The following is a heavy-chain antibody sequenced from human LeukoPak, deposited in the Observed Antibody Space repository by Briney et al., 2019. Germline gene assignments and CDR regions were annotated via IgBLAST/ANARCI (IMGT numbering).Heavy chain of an antibody. D-gene: IGHD5-12*01. V-gene: IGHV3-73*01. CDR3: TRQEVGARFDY. Sequence: TGGSLRLSCAASAFTFSDSTIHWVRQASGKGLEWVGRIRGKANDYATGYSASVKGRFTISRDDSKNTAYLQMDSLKTEDTAVYYCTRQEVGARFDYWGHGTLATVSS. J-gene: IGHJ4*01. CDR2: IRGKANDYAT. CDR1: AFTFSDST.